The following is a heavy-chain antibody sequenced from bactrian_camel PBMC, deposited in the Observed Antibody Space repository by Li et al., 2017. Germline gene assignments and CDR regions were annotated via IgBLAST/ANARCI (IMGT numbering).Heavy chain of an antibody. V-gene: IGHV3S53*01. J-gene: IGHJ4*01. D-gene: IGHD2*01. Sequence: HVQLVESGGGSVQAGGSLSLSCAASVDIRTWNCMGWFRQAPGKEREAVAGIDSDGSTSYADSVKSRFTISQDTVKNVVYLQMNNLKPEDTGMYYCAADRPPLWSSGSLFERGFDYWGQGTQVTVSS. CDR2: IDSDGST. CDR3: AADRPPLWSSGSLFERGFDY. CDR1: VDIRTWNC.